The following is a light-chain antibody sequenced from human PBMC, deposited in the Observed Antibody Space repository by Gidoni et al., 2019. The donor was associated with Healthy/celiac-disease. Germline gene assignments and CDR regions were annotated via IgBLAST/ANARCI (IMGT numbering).Light chain of an antibody. Sequence: DSQRTQAPSSLSASVGDRVTVTCRASQSVSSYLNWYQQKPGKAPKLLIYSASSLQRGVPSRFSGSRSGTDFPLTISSLQPEAFATYYCQQSYSTRWTFGQGTKVAIK. J-gene: IGKJ1*01. V-gene: IGKV1-39*01. CDR2: SAS. CDR1: QSVSSY. CDR3: QQSYSTRWT.